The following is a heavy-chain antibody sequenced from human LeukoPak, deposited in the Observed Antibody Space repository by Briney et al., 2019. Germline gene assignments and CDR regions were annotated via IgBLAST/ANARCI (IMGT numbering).Heavy chain of an antibody. CDR2: IIPIFGTA. V-gene: IGHV1-69*06. Sequence: ASVKVSCKASGGTFSSYAISWARQAPGQGLEWMGGIIPIFGTANYAQKFQGRVTITADKSTSTAYMELSSLRSEDTAVYYCASGPYSSSSYYYYYYMDVWGKGTTVTVSS. CDR1: GGTFSSYA. D-gene: IGHD6-6*01. J-gene: IGHJ6*03. CDR3: ASGPYSSSSYYYYYYMDV.